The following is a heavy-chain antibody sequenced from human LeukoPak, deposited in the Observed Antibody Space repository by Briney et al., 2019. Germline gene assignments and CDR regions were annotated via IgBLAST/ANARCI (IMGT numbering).Heavy chain of an antibody. Sequence: GESLKISCKGSGYSFTTHWIGWVRQLPGKGLEWMGIIYPDDSNARYSPSFQGQVTLSADKSINTAYLQWSSLRASDTAIYYCARLAEDLTLGVAGYWFVPWGQGTLVTVSS. CDR3: ARLAEDLTLGVAGYWFVP. V-gene: IGHV5-51*01. CDR2: IYPDDSNA. D-gene: IGHD3-16*01. CDR1: GYSFTTHW. J-gene: IGHJ5*02.